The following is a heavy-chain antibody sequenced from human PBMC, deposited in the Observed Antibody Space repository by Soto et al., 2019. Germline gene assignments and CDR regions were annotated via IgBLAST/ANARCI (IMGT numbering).Heavy chain of an antibody. J-gene: IGHJ4*02. CDR1: GFTFISYS. D-gene: IGHD1-26*01. CDR2: ISSSSSTI. CDR3: ARVFGGSYGY. Sequence: PGGSLRLSCAASGFTFISYSMNWVRQAPGKGLEWVSYISSSSSTIYYADSVKGRFTISRDNAKNSLYLQMNSLRAEDTAGEYCARVFGGSYGYWGQGTLVTVAS. V-gene: IGHV3-48*01.